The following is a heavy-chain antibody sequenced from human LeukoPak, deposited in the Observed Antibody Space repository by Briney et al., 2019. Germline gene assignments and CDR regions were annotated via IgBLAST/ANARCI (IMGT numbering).Heavy chain of an antibody. J-gene: IGHJ6*02. CDR3: ARVPPYCSSTSRYTGYYYYYGMDV. Sequence: GASVKVSCKASGGTFSSYAISWVRQAPGQGLEWMGRIIPILGIANYAQKFQGRVTITADKSTSTAYMELSSLRSEDTAVYYCARVPPYCSSTSRYTGYYYYYGMDVWGQGTTVTVSS. D-gene: IGHD2-2*02. V-gene: IGHV1-69*04. CDR1: GGTFSSYA. CDR2: IIPILGIA.